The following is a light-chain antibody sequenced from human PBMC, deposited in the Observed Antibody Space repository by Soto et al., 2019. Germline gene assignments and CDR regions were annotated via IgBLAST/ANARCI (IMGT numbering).Light chain of an antibody. CDR2: AAS. Sequence: DIQMIQSLSSLSSSVGDRITITCRASQGIDTSLAWYQQKPGTAPKLLIYAASNFQSGVPSRFSGSGSGTYFTLTISSLQVVVFATYHCSQRVRDPVSVGPGARREI. V-gene: IGKV1-9*01. CDR1: QGIDTS. J-gene: IGKJ5*01. CDR3: SQRVRDPVS.